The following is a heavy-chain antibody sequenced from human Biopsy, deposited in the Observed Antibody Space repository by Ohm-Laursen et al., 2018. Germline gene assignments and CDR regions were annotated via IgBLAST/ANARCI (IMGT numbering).Heavy chain of an antibody. CDR3: AAYYYDSSGYFYAFHY. J-gene: IGHJ4*02. Sequence: GTLSLTCNVSGGDINNYYWSWIRQPAGKGLEWIGRIYPGGSTNYNPSLKSRVTMSADTSKNQFSLKLSSVTAADTAMYYCAAYYYDSSGYFYAFHYWGQGTLVTVSS. CDR1: GGDINNYY. D-gene: IGHD3-22*01. V-gene: IGHV4-4*07. CDR2: IYPGGST.